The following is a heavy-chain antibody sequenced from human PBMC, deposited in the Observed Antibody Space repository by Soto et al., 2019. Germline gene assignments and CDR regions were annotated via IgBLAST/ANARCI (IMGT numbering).Heavy chain of an antibody. J-gene: IGHJ1*01. CDR1: GFTFSSYS. V-gene: IGHV3-21*01. D-gene: IGHD6-19*01. Sequence: GGSLRLSCAASGFTFSSYSVNWVRQAPGKGLEWVSSISSSSSYIYYADSVKGRFTISRDNAKNSLYLQMNSLRAEDTAVYYCARDKSSGWDEYFQHWGQGTLVTVSS. CDR2: ISSSSSYI. CDR3: ARDKSSGWDEYFQH.